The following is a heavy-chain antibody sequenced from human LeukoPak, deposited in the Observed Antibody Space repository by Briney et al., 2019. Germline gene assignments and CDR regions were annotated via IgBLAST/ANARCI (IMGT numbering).Heavy chain of an antibody. D-gene: IGHD1-26*01. J-gene: IGHJ4*02. V-gene: IGHV4-38-2*01. CDR1: GYSISSGYY. CDR3: ARYSGSYLFI. Sequence: SETLSLTCAVSGYSISSGYYWGWIRQPPGKGLGWIGSIYHSGGTYYNPSLKSRVTISVDTSKNQFSLKLSSVTAADTAVYYCARYSGSYLFIWGQGTLVTVSS. CDR2: IYHSGGT.